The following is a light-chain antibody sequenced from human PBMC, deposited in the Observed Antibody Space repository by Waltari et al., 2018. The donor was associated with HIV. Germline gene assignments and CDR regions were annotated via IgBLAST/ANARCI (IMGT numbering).Light chain of an antibody. CDR1: NSLLYRSNNKNY. CDR3: QQYHSVPYS. V-gene: IGKV4-1*01. Sequence: VTQCPAQLAVYGGWPATHYCNSMNSLLYRSNNKNYLAWYQQRAGQRPKLLIYWASTPGSGVPDRFSGSGSETDFTLTISSLQPEDVAVYFCQQYHSVPYSFGQGTKVEVK. CDR2: WAS. J-gene: IGKJ2*03.